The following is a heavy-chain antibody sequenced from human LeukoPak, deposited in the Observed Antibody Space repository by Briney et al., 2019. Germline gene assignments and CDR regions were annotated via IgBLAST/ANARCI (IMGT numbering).Heavy chain of an antibody. CDR2: IYYSGST. J-gene: IGHJ4*02. CDR1: GGSISNYY. D-gene: IGHD6-13*01. Sequence: SETLSLTCTVSGGSISNYYRSWIRQPPGKGLEWIGYIYYSGSTNYNPSLKSRVTISVDTSKNQFSLKLSSVTAADTAVYYCARGDLGQQLVLATYYYFDYWGQGTLVTVSS. CDR3: ARGDLGQQLVLATYYYFDY. V-gene: IGHV4-59*12.